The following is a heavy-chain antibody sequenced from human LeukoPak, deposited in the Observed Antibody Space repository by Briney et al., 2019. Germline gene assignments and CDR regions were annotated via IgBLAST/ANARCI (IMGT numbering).Heavy chain of an antibody. Sequence: ASVKVSCKASGYTFTNYGISWVRQAPGQGLEWMGWISGYNGHTNYAQKFQGRVTMTTDTSTSTAYMELRSLRSDDTAMYYCACTVGADIPDAFDIWGQGTMVTVSS. CDR1: GYTFTNYG. CDR3: ACTVGADIPDAFDI. J-gene: IGHJ3*02. D-gene: IGHD1-26*01. CDR2: ISGYNGHT. V-gene: IGHV1-18*01.